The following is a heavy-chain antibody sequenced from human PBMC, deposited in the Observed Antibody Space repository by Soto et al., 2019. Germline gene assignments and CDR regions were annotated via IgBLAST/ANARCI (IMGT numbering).Heavy chain of an antibody. CDR2: INPSGGST. D-gene: IGHD3-22*01. J-gene: IGHJ3*02. CDR3: AREKDLNYYDSSGSPDAFDI. Sequence: ASVKVSCKASGYTFTSYYMHWVRQAPGQGLEWMGIINPSGGSTSYAQKIQGRVTMTRDTSTSTVYMELSSLRSEDTAVYYCAREKDLNYYDSSGSPDAFDIWGQGTMVTVSS. CDR1: GYTFTSYY. V-gene: IGHV1-46*01.